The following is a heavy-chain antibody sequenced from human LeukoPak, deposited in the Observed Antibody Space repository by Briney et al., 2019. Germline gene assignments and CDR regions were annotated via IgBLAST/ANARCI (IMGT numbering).Heavy chain of an antibody. CDR3: ARAGTYGVRGVISSDV. D-gene: IGHD3-10*01. Sequence: SETLSLTCAVYGGSFSGYYWSWIRQPPGKGLEWIGEINHSGSTNYNPSLKSRVTISVDTSKNQFSLKLSSVTAADTAVYYCARAGTYGVRGVISSDVWGQGTTVTVSS. J-gene: IGHJ6*02. CDR1: GGSFSGYY. CDR2: INHSGST. V-gene: IGHV4-34*01.